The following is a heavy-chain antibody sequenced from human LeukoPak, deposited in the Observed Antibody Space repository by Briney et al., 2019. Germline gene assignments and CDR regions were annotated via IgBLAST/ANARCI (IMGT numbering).Heavy chain of an antibody. CDR1: GFTFSSYA. V-gene: IGHV3-21*01. CDR2: ISSSSSYI. J-gene: IGHJ4*02. CDR3: ARAKDRFIAVPDY. Sequence: PGGSLRLSCAASGFTFSSYAMSWVRQAPGKGLEWVSSISSSSSYIYYADSVKGRFTISRDNAKNSLYLQMNSLRAEDTAVYYCARAKDRFIAVPDYWGQGTLVTVSS. D-gene: IGHD6-19*01.